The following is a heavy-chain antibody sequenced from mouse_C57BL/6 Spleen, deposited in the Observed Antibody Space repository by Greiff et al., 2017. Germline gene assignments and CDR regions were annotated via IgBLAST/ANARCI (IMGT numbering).Heavy chain of an antibody. CDR1: GYTFTSYT. CDR3: ARSRETGSYYFYY. V-gene: IGHV1-4*01. CDR2: INPSSGYT. J-gene: IGHJ2*01. Sequence: QVQLQQSGAELARPGASVKMSCKASGYTFTSYTMHWVKQRPGQGLEWIGYINPSSGYTKYNQKFKDKATLTADKSSSTAYMQLSSLTSEDSAVYYWARSRETGSYYFYYWGQGTTLTVSS. D-gene: IGHD4-1*01.